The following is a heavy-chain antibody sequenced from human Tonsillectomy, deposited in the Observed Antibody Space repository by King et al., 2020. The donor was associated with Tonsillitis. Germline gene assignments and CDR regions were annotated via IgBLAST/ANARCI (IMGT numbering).Heavy chain of an antibody. Sequence: VQLVESGAEVKKPGSSVKVSCQSSGGTFSGSGISWVRQAPGQGLDFMGRIIPILSRTDYAQKFQDRMTLTADKSTGTAYMELAGLKSDDTAVYYCARDPGWQGVPDYWGQGTLVIVSS. CDR2: IIPILSRT. J-gene: IGHJ4*02. D-gene: IGHD2-15*01. CDR3: ARDPGWQGVPDY. CDR1: GGTFSGSG. V-gene: IGHV1-69*06.